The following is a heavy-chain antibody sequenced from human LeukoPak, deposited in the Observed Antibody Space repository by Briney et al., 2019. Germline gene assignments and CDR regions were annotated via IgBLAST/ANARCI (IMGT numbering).Heavy chain of an antibody. J-gene: IGHJ4*02. CDR2: ISSTGGTI. D-gene: IGHD4-17*01. CDR1: GFTFSGYA. CDR3: AKSDPYGDSLIEI. Sequence: GGSLRLSCAAAGFTFSGYAMNWVRQAPGKELEWLSHISSTGGTIYYADSVKGRLTVSRDNAKNSLYLQMNSLRAEDTAVYYCAKSDPYGDSLIEIWGQGALVTVSS. V-gene: IGHV3-48*03.